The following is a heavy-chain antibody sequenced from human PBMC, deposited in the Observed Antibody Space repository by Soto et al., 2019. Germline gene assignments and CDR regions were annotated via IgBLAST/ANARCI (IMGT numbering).Heavy chain of an antibody. CDR2: NYYSGST. Sequence: SETLSLTCTVSGGSISSSSYYWGWIRQPPGKGLEWIGSNYYSGSTYYNPSLKSRVTISVDTSKNQFSLKLSSVTAADTAVYYCARHQEQWLVKGWFDPWGQGTLVTVSS. CDR1: GGSISSSSYY. J-gene: IGHJ5*02. V-gene: IGHV4-39*01. D-gene: IGHD6-19*01. CDR3: ARHQEQWLVKGWFDP.